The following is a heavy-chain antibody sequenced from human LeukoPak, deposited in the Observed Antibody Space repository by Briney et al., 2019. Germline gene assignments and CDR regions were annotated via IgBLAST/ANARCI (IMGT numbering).Heavy chain of an antibody. CDR3: ASDGHSHAN. J-gene: IGHJ4*02. D-gene: IGHD2-2*01. V-gene: IGHV3-7*01. Sequence: GGSLRLSCAASGFTFSSSWMSWVRQVPGRGLEWVANIKHVGSERYHVDSVRGRFTISRDNAKNSLYLQMNSLRAEDTAVYYCASDGHSHANWGQGTLVTVSS. CDR1: GFTFSSSW. CDR2: IKHVGSER.